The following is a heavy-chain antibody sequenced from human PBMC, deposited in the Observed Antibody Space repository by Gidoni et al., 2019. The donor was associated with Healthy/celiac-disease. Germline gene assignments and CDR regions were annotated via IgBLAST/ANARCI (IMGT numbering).Heavy chain of an antibody. CDR3: APVDTAMVVGPARRPN. CDR1: GGTFSSYA. CDR2: IIPILGIA. Sequence: QVQLVQSGAEVKKPGSSVKVCCKASGGTFSSYAISWVGQAPGQGLEWMGRIIPILGIANYAQKFQGRVTITADKSTSTAYMELSSLRSEDTAVYYCAPVDTAMVVGPARRPNWGQGTLVTVSS. V-gene: IGHV1-69*04. J-gene: IGHJ4*02. D-gene: IGHD5-18*01.